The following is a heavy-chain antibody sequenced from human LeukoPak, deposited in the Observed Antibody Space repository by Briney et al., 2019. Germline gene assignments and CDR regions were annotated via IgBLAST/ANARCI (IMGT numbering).Heavy chain of an antibody. Sequence: GGSLRLSCAASGFTFSSDSMNWVSQAPGKGLEWVSSISSSSSYIYYADSVKGRFTISRDNAKNSLYLQMNSLRAEDTAVYYCARFAVHRRITVAGQFGLDPWGQGTLVTVSS. CDR1: GFTFSSDS. D-gene: IGHD6-19*01. CDR2: ISSSSSYI. J-gene: IGHJ5*02. V-gene: IGHV3-21*01. CDR3: ARFAVHRRITVAGQFGLDP.